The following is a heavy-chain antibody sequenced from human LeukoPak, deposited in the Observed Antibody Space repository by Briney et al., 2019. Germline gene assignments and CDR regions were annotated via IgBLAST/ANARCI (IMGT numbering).Heavy chain of an antibody. D-gene: IGHD1-1*01. Sequence: ASVKVSCKASGYTLTSYDINWVRQATGQGLEWMGWMNPNSGNTGYAQKFQGRVTMTRNTSISTTYMELSSLRSEDTAVYYCATLAGRKTGTDPTHYYYYMDVWGKGTTVTVSS. J-gene: IGHJ6*03. V-gene: IGHV1-8*01. CDR3: ATLAGRKTGTDPTHYYYYMDV. CDR1: GYTLTSYD. CDR2: MNPNSGNT.